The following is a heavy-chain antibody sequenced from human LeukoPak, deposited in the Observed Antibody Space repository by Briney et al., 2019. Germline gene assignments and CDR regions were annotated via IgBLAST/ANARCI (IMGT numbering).Heavy chain of an antibody. Sequence: PSETLSLTCAVSGYSISSGYSWGWIRQPPGKGLEGIGSIYHSGSTYYNPSLKSRVTVSVDTSKNQFSLKLSSVTAADTAVYYCARRFDDGNFDYWGQGTLVTVSS. V-gene: IGHV4-38-2*01. D-gene: IGHD5-24*01. CDR3: ARRFDDGNFDY. CDR2: IYHSGST. J-gene: IGHJ4*02. CDR1: GYSISSGYS.